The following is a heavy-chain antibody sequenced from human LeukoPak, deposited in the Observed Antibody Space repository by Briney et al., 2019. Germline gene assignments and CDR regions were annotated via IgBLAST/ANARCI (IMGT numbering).Heavy chain of an antibody. Sequence: SETLSLTCAVYGGSFSGYYWSWIRQPPGKGLEWIGGINHSGSTNYNPSLKSRVTISVDTSKNQFSLKLSSVTAADTAVYYCARGGLSGYYWGQGTLVTVSS. CDR2: INHSGST. D-gene: IGHD2/OR15-2a*01. CDR1: GGSFSGYY. V-gene: IGHV4-34*01. J-gene: IGHJ4*02. CDR3: ARGGLSGYY.